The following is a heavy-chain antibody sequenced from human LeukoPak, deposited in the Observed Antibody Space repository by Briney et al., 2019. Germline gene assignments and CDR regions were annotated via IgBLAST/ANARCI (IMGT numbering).Heavy chain of an antibody. CDR1: GGSISSYY. Sequence: KASETLSLTCTVSGGSISSYYWSWLRQPPGKGLEWIGYIYHSGSTYYNPSLKSRVTISVDMSKNQFSLKLSSVTAADTAVYYCARQVWFGELSRDYWGQGTLVAVSS. J-gene: IGHJ4*02. V-gene: IGHV4-59*08. CDR2: IYHSGST. D-gene: IGHD3-10*01. CDR3: ARQVWFGELSRDY.